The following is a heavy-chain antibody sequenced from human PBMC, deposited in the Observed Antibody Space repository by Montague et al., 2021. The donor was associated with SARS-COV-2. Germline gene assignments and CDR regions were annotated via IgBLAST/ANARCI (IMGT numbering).Heavy chain of an antibody. D-gene: IGHD3-9*01. J-gene: IGHJ4*02. Sequence: SLILSCAASGFTFNDYAMHWVRQAPVAGLEWVAGVDWSSGFFAYXDSVRGRFTISRDNAKNSLYLQMNSPKVEDTALYYCAKAPWGSDWYYFDYWGQGTLVNVSS. CDR2: VDWSSGFF. CDR3: AKAPWGSDWYYFDY. CDR1: GFTFNDYA. V-gene: IGHV3-9*01.